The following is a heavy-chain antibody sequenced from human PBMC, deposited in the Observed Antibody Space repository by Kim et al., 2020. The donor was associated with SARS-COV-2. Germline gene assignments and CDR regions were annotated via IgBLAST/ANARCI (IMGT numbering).Heavy chain of an antibody. CDR3: AREKTTVVEY. Sequence: SETLSLTCTVSGGSISSGGYYWSWIRQHPGKGLEWIGYIYYSGSTYYNPSLKSRVTISVDTSKNQFSLKLSSVTAADTAVYYCAREKTTVVEYWGQGTLVTVSS. D-gene: IGHD4-17*01. CDR2: IYYSGST. J-gene: IGHJ4*02. CDR1: GGSISSGGYY. V-gene: IGHV4-31*03.